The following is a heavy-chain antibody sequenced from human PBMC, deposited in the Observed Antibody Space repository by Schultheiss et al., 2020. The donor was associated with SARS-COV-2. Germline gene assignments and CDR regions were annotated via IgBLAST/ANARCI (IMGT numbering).Heavy chain of an antibody. CDR3: ARSAGGSFYYGMDV. D-gene: IGHD1-26*01. J-gene: IGHJ6*02. V-gene: IGHV3-30*03. CDR1: GFTFSSYA. Sequence: GESLKISCAASGFTFSSYAMSWVRQAPGKGLEWVAVISYDGSNKYYADSVKGRFTISRDNSKNSLYLQMNSLRVEDTAVYYCARSAGGSFYYGMDVWGQGTTVTVSS. CDR2: ISYDGSNK.